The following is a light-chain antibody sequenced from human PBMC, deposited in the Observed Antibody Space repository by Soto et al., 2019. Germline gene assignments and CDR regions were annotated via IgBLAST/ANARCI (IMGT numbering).Light chain of an antibody. Sequence: IVMTQSPATVSGSPGERVTLSCRASQSVSGNVAWYHQKPGQPPRLLVYGASTTATDIPARFFGSGSETDFNLTITRLQSEDFGIYYCQQFNSWPRTFGQGTKVEIK. V-gene: IGKV3-15*01. CDR3: QQFNSWPRT. CDR1: QSVSGN. CDR2: GAS. J-gene: IGKJ1*01.